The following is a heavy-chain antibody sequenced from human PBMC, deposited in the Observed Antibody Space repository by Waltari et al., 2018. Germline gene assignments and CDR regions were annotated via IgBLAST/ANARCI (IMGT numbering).Heavy chain of an antibody. D-gene: IGHD5-12*01. Sequence: QLQLQESGPGLVKPSETLSLTCTVSGGSISSSSYYWAWIRQPPGKGLEWIGSIYYSGSTYYNPSLKSRVTISVDTSKNQFSLKLSSVTAADTAVYYCARLRYGGSLDYWGQGTLVTVSS. J-gene: IGHJ4*02. CDR3: ARLRYGGSLDY. CDR1: GGSISSSSYY. CDR2: IYYSGST. V-gene: IGHV4-39*01.